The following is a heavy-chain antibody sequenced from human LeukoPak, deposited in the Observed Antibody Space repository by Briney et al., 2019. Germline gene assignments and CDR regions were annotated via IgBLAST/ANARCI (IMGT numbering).Heavy chain of an antibody. D-gene: IGHD1-1*01. J-gene: IGHJ4*02. CDR3: ARNVGSGFDY. V-gene: IGHV1-46*01. Sequence: ASVKVSCKASGYTFTTYYIHWVRQAPGQGLEWTGFINLSGGSTSYAQKFQARITMTRDTSTSTVYMELSSLRSEDTAVYYCARNVGSGFDYWGQGTLVTVSS. CDR2: INLSGGST. CDR1: GYTFTTYY.